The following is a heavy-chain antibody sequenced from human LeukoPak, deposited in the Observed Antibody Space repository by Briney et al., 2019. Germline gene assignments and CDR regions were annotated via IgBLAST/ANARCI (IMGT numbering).Heavy chain of an antibody. CDR2: ISGGGGSA. V-gene: IGHV3-23*01. CDR3: AREKGSSGDY. J-gene: IGHJ4*02. D-gene: IGHD6-25*01. Sequence: GGSLRLSCAASGFTFSSYAMSWVRQAPGKGLEWVSSISGGGGSAYYADSVKGRFTISRDNSKNTLYLQMNSLRAEDTAVYYCAREKGSSGDYWGQGTLVTVSS. CDR1: GFTFSSYA.